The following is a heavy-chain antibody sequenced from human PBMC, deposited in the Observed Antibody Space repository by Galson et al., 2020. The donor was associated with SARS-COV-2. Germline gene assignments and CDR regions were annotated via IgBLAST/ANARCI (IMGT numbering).Heavy chain of an antibody. D-gene: IGHD1-1*01. CDR1: GYNFANYW. Sequence: KIGESLKISCKASGYNFANYWNGRVRQMPGKGLEWMGIVYPGDSDTRYSPSFQGQVTISADRSINTASLEWDSLKASDTAIYFCARTGTTPQWFDPWGQGTLVTVSS. V-gene: IGHV5-51*01. CDR2: VYPGDSDT. J-gene: IGHJ5*02. CDR3: ARTGTTPQWFDP.